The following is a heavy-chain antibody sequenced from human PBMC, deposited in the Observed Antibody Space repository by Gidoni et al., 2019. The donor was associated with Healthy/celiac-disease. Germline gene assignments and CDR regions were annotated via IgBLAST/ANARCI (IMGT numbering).Heavy chain of an antibody. J-gene: IGHJ4*02. D-gene: IGHD3-22*01. CDR2: ISYDGSNK. CDR3: AKDDLVVVGGLTGY. CDR1: GFTFSSYG. Sequence: QVQLVESGGGVVQPGRSLRLSCAASGFTFSSYGMHWVRQAPGKGLEWVAVISYDGSNKYYADSVKGRFTISRDNSKNTLYLQMNSLRAEDTAVYYCAKDDLVVVGGLTGYWGQGTLVTVSS. V-gene: IGHV3-30*18.